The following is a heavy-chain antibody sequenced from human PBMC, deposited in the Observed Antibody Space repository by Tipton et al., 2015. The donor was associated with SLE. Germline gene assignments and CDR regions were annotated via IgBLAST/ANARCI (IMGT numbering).Heavy chain of an antibody. D-gene: IGHD1-14*01. CDR2: IYYSGST. CDR3: AAQPVAGLWYFDL. Sequence: TLSLTCTVSGGSISSYYWSWIRQPPGKGLEWIGYIYYSGSTNYNPSLKSRVTISVDTSKNQFSLKLSSVTAADTAVYYCAAQPVAGLWYFDLWCRGTLVTVSS. V-gene: IGHV4-59*01. J-gene: IGHJ2*01. CDR1: GGSISSYY.